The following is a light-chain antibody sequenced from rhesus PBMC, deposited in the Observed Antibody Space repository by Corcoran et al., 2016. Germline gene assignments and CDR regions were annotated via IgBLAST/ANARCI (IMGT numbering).Light chain of an antibody. Sequence: DIQMTQSPSSLSASVGDRVTITCRASQGISSYLAWYQQNPGKVPKLLIYKASTLQSGVPSRFSGSGSGTDFTPTISSLQPEDFATYYCQQRNSYPLTFGGGTKVEIK. CDR2: KAS. V-gene: IGKV1-25*01. CDR1: QGISSY. J-gene: IGKJ4*01. CDR3: QQRNSYPLT.